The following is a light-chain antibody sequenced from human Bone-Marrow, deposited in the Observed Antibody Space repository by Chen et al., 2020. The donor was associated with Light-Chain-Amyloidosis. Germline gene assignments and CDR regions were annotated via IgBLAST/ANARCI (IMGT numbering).Light chain of an antibody. Sequence: QSALTQPASVSGFPGQSITIPSTGTNNDVGGHAFVSWYQRHPGKAPQFLIYEDTERASGVSERFSGTESGTAASLTISGVRAKDEDDYYCSAFGAGCTWVFGGGNRLTVL. J-gene: IGLJ3*02. V-gene: IGLV2-23*01. CDR2: EDT. CDR3: SAFGAGCTWV. CDR1: NNDVGGHAF.